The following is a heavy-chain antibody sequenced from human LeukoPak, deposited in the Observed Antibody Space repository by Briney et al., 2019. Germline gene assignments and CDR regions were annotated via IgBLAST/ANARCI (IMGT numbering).Heavy chain of an antibody. D-gene: IGHD1-7*01. Sequence: PGGPLRLSCAASAFTFSSYAMSWVRQAPGKGLEWVSAISGSGVSTYYADSVKGRFTISRDNSKNTLYLQMNSLRAEDTAVYYCARDLCGANWNYGCVWFDPWGQGTLVTVSS. CDR2: ISGSGVST. V-gene: IGHV3-23*01. J-gene: IGHJ5*02. CDR1: AFTFSSYA. CDR3: ARDLCGANWNYGCVWFDP.